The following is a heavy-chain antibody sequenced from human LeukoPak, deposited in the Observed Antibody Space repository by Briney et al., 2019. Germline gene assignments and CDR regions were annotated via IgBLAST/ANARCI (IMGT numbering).Heavy chain of an antibody. CDR3: ARGKGNNWFDP. V-gene: IGHV1-18*01. CDR2: ISAYNGNT. CDR1: GYTFTSYG. Sequence: GASVKVSCKASGYTFTSYGISWVRQAPGQGLEWMGWISAYNGNTNYAQKLQGRVTMTRDMSTSTVYMELSSLRSEDTAVYYCARGKGNNWFDPWGQGTLVTVSS. J-gene: IGHJ5*02.